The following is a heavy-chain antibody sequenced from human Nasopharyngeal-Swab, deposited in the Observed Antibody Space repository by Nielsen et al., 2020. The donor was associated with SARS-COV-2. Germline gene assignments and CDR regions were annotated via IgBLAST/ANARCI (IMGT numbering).Heavy chain of an antibody. J-gene: IGHJ4*02. CDR2: ISSSSSYI. Sequence: GESLKISCAASGFTFSSYSMNWVRQAPGKGLEWVSSISSSSSYIYYADSVKGRFTISRDNSKNTLYLQMNSLRAEDTAVYYCARESAAGWYWGQGTLVTVSS. D-gene: IGHD6-25*01. V-gene: IGHV3-21*04. CDR3: ARESAAGWY. CDR1: GFTFSSYS.